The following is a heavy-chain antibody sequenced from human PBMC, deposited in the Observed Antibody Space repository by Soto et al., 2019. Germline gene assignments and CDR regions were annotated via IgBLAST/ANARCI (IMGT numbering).Heavy chain of an antibody. CDR2: INHSGST. CDR3: ASSSWYVATNYYYDGMDV. V-gene: IGHV4-34*01. J-gene: IGHJ6*02. D-gene: IGHD6-13*01. Sequence: SETLSLTCAVYGGSFSGYYWSWIRQPPGKGLEWIGEINHSGSTNYNPSLKSRVTISVDTSKNQFSLKLSSVTAADTAVYYCASSSWYVATNYYYDGMDVWGHGTTVTVSS. CDR1: GGSFSGYY.